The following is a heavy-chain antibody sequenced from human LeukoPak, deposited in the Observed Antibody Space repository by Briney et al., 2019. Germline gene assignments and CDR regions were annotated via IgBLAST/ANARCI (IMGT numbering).Heavy chain of an antibody. Sequence: PSETLSLTCAVCGGSFSGYYWSWIRQPPGKGLEWIGEINHSGSTNYNPSLKSRVTISVDTSKNQFSLKLSSVTAADTAVYYCARARPYSSGWYGFWGQGTLATVSS. CDR1: GGSFSGYY. V-gene: IGHV4-34*01. J-gene: IGHJ4*02. CDR3: ARARPYSSGWYGF. CDR2: INHSGST. D-gene: IGHD6-19*01.